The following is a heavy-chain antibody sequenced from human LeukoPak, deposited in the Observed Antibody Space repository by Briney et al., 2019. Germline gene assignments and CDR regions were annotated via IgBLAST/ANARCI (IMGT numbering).Heavy chain of an antibody. CDR3: ARGTDGDGTTSDYYYYYMDV. J-gene: IGHJ6*03. D-gene: IGHD1-14*01. CDR2: IIPIFGTA. Sequence: ASVKVSCKASGGTFSSYAISWVRQAPGQGLEWMGGIIPIFGTANYAQKFQGRVTITTDESTRTAYMELSSLRSEDTAVYYCARGTDGDGTTSDYYYYYMDVWGKGTTVTVSS. V-gene: IGHV1-69*05. CDR1: GGTFSSYA.